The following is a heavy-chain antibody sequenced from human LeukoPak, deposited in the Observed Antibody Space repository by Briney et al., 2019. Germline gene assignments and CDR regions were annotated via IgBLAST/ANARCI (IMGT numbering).Heavy chain of an antibody. Sequence: SQTLSLTCTVSGGSISSGGYYWSWIRQHPGKGLEWIGYIYYSGSTYYNPSLKSRVTISVDTSKNQFSLKLSSVTAADTAVYYCARDPGGHNWFDPWGQGTLVTVSS. J-gene: IGHJ5*02. D-gene: IGHD3-10*01. CDR3: ARDPGGHNWFDP. V-gene: IGHV4-31*03. CDR1: GGSISSGGYY. CDR2: IYYSGST.